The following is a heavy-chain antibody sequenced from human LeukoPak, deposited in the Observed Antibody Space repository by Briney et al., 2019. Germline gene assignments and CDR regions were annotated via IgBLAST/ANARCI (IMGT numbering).Heavy chain of an antibody. CDR2: INSDGSST. J-gene: IGHJ4*02. V-gene: IGHV3-74*01. D-gene: IGHD1-14*01. CDR3: ARGTYYLDY. CDR1: GFTFSDHY. Sequence: GGSLRLSCAASGFTFSDHYMDWVRQAPGKGLVWVSRINSDGSSTSYADSVKGRFTISRDNAKNTLYLQMNSLRAEDTAVYYCARGTYYLDYWGQGTLVTVSS.